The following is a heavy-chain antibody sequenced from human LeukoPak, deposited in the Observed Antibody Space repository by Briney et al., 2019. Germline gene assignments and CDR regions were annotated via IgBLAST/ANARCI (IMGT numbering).Heavy chain of an antibody. J-gene: IGHJ5*02. CDR1: GGSISSYY. Sequence: PSETLSLTCTVSGGSISSYYWSWTRQPPGKGLEWIGYIYYSGSTNYNPSLKSRVTISVDTSKNQFSLKLSSVTAADTAVYYCARDRGGQHSSSWYNWFDPWGQGTLVTVSS. V-gene: IGHV4-59*01. CDR3: ARDRGGQHSSSWYNWFDP. D-gene: IGHD6-13*01. CDR2: IYYSGST.